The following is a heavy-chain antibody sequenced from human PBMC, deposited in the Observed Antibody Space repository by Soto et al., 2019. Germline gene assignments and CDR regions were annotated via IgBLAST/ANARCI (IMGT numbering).Heavy chain of an antibody. J-gene: IGHJ4*02. D-gene: IGHD6-13*01. CDR1: GGSIRSDGYY. Sequence: LSLTCTVSGGSIRSDGYYWSWIRHHPGKGLEWIGYFYYSGSTFYNPSLKSRVSISVDTSKNQFSLKLSSVTDADTAVYYCATLDGFAGRPGPYWGQGTLVTVSS. CDR3: ATLDGFAGRPGPY. CDR2: FYYSGST. V-gene: IGHV4-31*03.